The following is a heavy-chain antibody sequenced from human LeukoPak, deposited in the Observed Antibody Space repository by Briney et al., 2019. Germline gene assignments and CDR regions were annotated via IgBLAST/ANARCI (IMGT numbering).Heavy chain of an antibody. Sequence: GGSLRLSCIASGFTFGDYAMSWFRQAPGKGLEWVSFVRSKAYGGTTEYAASVKRRFTISRDDSKSIAYLQMNSLKTEDTAVYYCSRPYDSSGYYYYFDYWGQGTLVTVSS. CDR3: SRPYDSSGYYYYFDY. D-gene: IGHD3-22*01. V-gene: IGHV3-49*03. J-gene: IGHJ4*02. CDR1: GFTFGDYA. CDR2: VRSKAYGGTT.